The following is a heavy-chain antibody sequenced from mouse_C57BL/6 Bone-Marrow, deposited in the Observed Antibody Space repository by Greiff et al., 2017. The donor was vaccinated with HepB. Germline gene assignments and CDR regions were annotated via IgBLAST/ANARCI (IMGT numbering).Heavy chain of an antibody. CDR2: ISSGSSTI. CDR1: GFTFSDYG. J-gene: IGHJ4*01. CDR3: AEGNYVGAMDY. D-gene: IGHD2-1*01. Sequence: EVMLVESGGGLVKPGGSLKLSCAASGFTFSDYGMHWVRQAPEKGLEWVAYISSGSSTIYYADTVKGRFTISRDNAKNTLFLQMTSLRSEDTAMYYCAEGNYVGAMDYWGQGTSVTVSS. V-gene: IGHV5-17*01.